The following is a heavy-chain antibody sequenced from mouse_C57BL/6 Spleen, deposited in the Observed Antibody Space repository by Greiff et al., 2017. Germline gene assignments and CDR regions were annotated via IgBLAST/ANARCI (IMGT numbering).Heavy chain of an antibody. CDR1: GYTFTGYW. CDR2: ILPGSGST. V-gene: IGHV1-9*01. CDR3: ARSFYYGSSYPAWFAY. D-gene: IGHD1-1*01. J-gene: IGHJ3*01. Sequence: VQLQQSGAELMKPGASVKLSCKATGYTFTGYWIEWVKQRPGHGLEWIGEILPGSGSTNYNEKFKGKATFTADTSSNTAYMQLSSLTTKDSAIYYCARSFYYGSSYPAWFAYWGQGTLVTVSA.